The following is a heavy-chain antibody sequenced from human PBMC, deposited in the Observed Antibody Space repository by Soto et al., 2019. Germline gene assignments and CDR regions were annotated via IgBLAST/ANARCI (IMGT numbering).Heavy chain of an antibody. CDR2: IYYSGST. CDR3: ASTNTSKYCGGDCYSAHWFDP. J-gene: IGHJ5*02. Sequence: PSETLSLTCTVSGGSMTGYYWAWIRQHPGKGLEWIGYIYYSGSTYYNPSLKSRVTISVDTSKNQFSLKLSSVTAADTAVYYCASTNTSKYCGGDCYSAHWFDPWGQGTLVTVSS. D-gene: IGHD2-21*02. V-gene: IGHV4-31*03. CDR1: GGSMTGYY.